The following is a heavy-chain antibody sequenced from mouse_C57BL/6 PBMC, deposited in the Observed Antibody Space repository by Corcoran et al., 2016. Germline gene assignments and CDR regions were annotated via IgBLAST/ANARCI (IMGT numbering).Heavy chain of an antibody. CDR1: GYTFTTYG. J-gene: IGHJ4*01. CDR2: INTYSGVP. CDR3: RQERGSSNNYYAMDY. Sequence: QIQLVQSGPELKKPGETVKISCKASGYTFTTYGMSWVKQAPGKGLKWMGWINTYSGVPTYADDFKGRFAFSLETSASTAYLQINNLKNEDTATEVCRQERGSSNNYYAMDYWGQGTSVTVSS. D-gene: IGHD2-5*01. V-gene: IGHV9-3*01.